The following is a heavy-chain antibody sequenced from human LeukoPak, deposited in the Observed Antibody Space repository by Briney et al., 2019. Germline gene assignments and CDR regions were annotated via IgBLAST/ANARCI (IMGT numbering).Heavy chain of an antibody. V-gene: IGHV3-23*01. CDR2: ISGSGGST. D-gene: IGHD3-10*01. Sequence: GASLRLSCAASAFTFSSYAISSVRQAPGKGREWVSAISGSGGSTYDADSVKGRFTISRDNSKNTLYLQMNSLRAEDTAVYYCAKGRDTYYYGSGSLFDYWGQGTLVTVSS. J-gene: IGHJ4*02. CDR3: AKGRDTYYYGSGSLFDY. CDR1: AFTFSSYA.